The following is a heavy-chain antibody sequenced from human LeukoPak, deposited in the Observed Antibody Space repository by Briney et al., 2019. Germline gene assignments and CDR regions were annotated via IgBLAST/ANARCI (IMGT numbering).Heavy chain of an antibody. CDR3: ARLGYSYGHTYFDY. CDR1: GFPFSSYS. V-gene: IGHV3-48*01. D-gene: IGHD5-18*01. CDR2: ISSSSSTI. Sequence: PGGSLRLSCAASGFPFSSYSMNWVRQAPGKGLEWVSYISSSSSTIYYVDSVKGRFTISRDNAKNSLYLQMNSLRAEDTAVYYCARLGYSYGHTYFDYWGQGTLVTVSS. J-gene: IGHJ4*02.